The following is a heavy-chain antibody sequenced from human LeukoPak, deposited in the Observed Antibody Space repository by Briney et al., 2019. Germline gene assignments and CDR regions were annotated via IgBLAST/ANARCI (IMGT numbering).Heavy chain of an antibody. CDR2: IPASGGNT. CDR3: VRYLSGWYYFDW. Sequence: GGSLRLSCAASGFTFSTFGMRRVRQAPGKGLEWVSTIPASGGNTYYADSVRGRFTISRDNSKNTLYLQINSLTAEDTAIYYCVRYLSGWYYFDWWGQGTLVTVSS. D-gene: IGHD6-19*01. V-gene: IGHV3-23*01. J-gene: IGHJ4*02. CDR1: GFTFSTFG.